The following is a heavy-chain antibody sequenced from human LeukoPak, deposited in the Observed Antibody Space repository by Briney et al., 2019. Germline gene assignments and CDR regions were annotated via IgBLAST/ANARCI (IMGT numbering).Heavy chain of an antibody. J-gene: IGHJ4*02. CDR1: GLTFSRYA. CDR2: IRYDGSNK. D-gene: IGHD5-24*01. V-gene: IGHV3-30*02. Sequence: GGSLRPSCAASGLTFSRYAMHWVRQAPSKGLEWVAFIRYDGSNKYYADSVKGRFTISRDNSKNTLYLQMNSLRPEDTAVYYCAKDRGDGYPTHFDYWGQGTLVTVSS. CDR3: AKDRGDGYPTHFDY.